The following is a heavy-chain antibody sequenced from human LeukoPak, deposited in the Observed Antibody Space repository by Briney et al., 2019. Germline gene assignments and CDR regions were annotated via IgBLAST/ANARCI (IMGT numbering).Heavy chain of an antibody. CDR1: GGSFNDYY. CDR2: INLRGST. CDR3: ASRIAVSKFDY. Sequence: SETLSLTCAVYGGSFNDYYWNWIRQPPGKGLEWIGEINLRGSTTYNPSLKSRVTISLDESKNQFSLKLSSVTAADTAVYYCASRIAVSKFDYWGQGTLVTVSS. J-gene: IGHJ4*02. D-gene: IGHD6-19*01. V-gene: IGHV4-34*01.